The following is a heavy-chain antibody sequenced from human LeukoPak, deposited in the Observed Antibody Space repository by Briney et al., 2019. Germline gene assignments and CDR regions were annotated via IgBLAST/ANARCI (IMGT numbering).Heavy chain of an antibody. D-gene: IGHD1-7*01. CDR1: GDSVSSNSAA. J-gene: IGHJ4*02. V-gene: IGHV6-1*01. Sequence: SRTLSLTCAISGDSVSSNSAAWNWIRQSPSRGLEWLGRTYYRSKWYNDYAVSVKSRITINPDTSKNQFSLQLNSVTPEDTAVYYCARAPFGITGTTVYNFDYWGQGTLVTVSS. CDR3: ARAPFGITGTTVYNFDY. CDR2: TYYRSKWYN.